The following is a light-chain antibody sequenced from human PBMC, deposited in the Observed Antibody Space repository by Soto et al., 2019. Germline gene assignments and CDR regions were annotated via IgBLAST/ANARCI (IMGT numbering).Light chain of an antibody. CDR3: QQYDNYPLT. J-gene: IGKJ1*01. Sequence: DIQMTQSPSTLSGSVGDRVTITCRASQTISSWLAWYQRKPGKAPKLLIYKASTLKSGVPSRFSGSGSGTEFTLTISSLQPDDFATYYCQQYDNYPLTFGQGTKVDNK. CDR1: QTISSW. CDR2: KAS. V-gene: IGKV1-5*03.